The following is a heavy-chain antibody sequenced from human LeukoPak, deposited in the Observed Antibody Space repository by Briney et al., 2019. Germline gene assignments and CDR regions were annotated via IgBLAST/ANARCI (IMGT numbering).Heavy chain of an antibody. D-gene: IGHD3-10*01. V-gene: IGHV5-51*01. Sequence: GESLKISCKASGYTFANYWIGWVRQMPGKGLEWMGIMYPGDSDTRYSPSFQGQVTISADKSISTAYLQWSSLKASDTAMYYCAASTYGSGAYVGFDSWGQGTLVTVSS. J-gene: IGHJ4*02. CDR1: GYTFANYW. CDR2: MYPGDSDT. CDR3: AASTYGSGAYVGFDS.